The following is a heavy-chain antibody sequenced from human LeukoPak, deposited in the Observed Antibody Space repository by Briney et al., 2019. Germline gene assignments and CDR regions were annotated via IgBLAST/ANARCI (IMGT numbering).Heavy chain of an antibody. Sequence: SETLSLTCAVYGESFSGYYWNWIRQPPGKGLEWIGEISHSGSTTNHNPSLKSRVTMSVDTSKNQFSLKMTSVTAADTAVYYCARKSGYARDYWGQGTLVIVSS. D-gene: IGHD5-12*01. CDR1: GESFSGYY. J-gene: IGHJ4*02. V-gene: IGHV4-34*01. CDR3: ARKSGYARDY. CDR2: ISHSGSTT.